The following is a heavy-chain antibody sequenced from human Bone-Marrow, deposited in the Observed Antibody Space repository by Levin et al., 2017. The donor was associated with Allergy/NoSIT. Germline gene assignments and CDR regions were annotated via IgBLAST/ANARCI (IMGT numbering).Heavy chain of an antibody. CDR1: GFTFSSYW. Sequence: PGGSLRLSCAASGFTFSSYWMSWVRQAPGKGLEWVANIKQDGSEKYYVDSVKGRFTISRDNAKNSLYLQMNSLRAEDTAVYYCARDGGYCSGGSCYAPYFQHWGQGTLVTVSS. CDR3: ARDGGYCSGGSCYAPYFQH. CDR2: IKQDGSEK. J-gene: IGHJ1*01. V-gene: IGHV3-7*01. D-gene: IGHD2-15*01.